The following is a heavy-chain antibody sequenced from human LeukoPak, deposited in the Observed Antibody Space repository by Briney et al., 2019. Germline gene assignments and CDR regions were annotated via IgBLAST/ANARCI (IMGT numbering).Heavy chain of an antibody. CDR1: GFTFSDYW. D-gene: IGHD3-16*02. Sequence: PGGSLRLSYTASGFTFSDYWMTWIRQAPGTGLEWVANIKDDGSDKFYMYSVTGRFTVTRDNARNSLYLQMNSLRAEDTALYYCAKDISAGGLDVWGPGTPVTVSS. V-gene: IGHV3-7*03. CDR3: AKDISAGGLDV. J-gene: IGHJ6*02. CDR2: IKDDGSDK.